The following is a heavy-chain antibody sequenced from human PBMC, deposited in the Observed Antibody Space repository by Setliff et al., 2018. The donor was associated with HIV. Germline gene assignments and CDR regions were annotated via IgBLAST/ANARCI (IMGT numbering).Heavy chain of an antibody. D-gene: IGHD1-26*01. J-gene: IGHJ4*01. Sequence: SETLSLTCAVYGGSFSGHFWTWIRQPPGKGLEWIGNINPNGDTNYNYISSMKGRLTLSLDTSKNQFSLTLRSVTAADTTVYYCASLLVFPAGGLFDFWGHGNLVTVSS. CDR1: GGSFSGHF. CDR3: ASLLVFPAGGLFDF. V-gene: IGHV4-34*01. CDR2: INPNGDT.